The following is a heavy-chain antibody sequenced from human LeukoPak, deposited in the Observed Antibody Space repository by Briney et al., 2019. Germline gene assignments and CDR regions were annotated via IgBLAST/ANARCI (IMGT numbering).Heavy chain of an antibody. CDR1: GFTVSSNH. D-gene: IGHD6-19*01. CDR2: FYNGGST. V-gene: IGHV3-66*01. J-gene: IGHJ4*02. CDR3: ARASQWLAFDD. Sequence: QTGGSLRLSCAASGFTVSSNHTSWVRQAPGXGLEWVSVFYNGGSTNYADSVKGRFTISSDNSKNTLYLQMNSLRVEDTAVYFCARASQWLAFDDWGQGTLVTVSS.